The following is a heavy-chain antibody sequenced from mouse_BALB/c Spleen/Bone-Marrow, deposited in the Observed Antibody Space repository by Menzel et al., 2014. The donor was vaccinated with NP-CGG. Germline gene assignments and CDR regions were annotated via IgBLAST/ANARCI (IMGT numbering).Heavy chain of an antibody. CDR1: GYTFTSYD. Sequence: QVQLQQSGAELVKPGASVKLSCKASGYTFTSYDINWVRQRPEQGLEWIGWIFPGDGSTKYNEKFKGKATLTTDKSSSTAYMQLSRLTSEDSAVYFCAIRVYYDYDGGAWFAYWGQGTLVTVSA. CDR3: AIRVYYDYDGGAWFAY. CDR2: IFPGDGST. J-gene: IGHJ3*01. V-gene: IGHV1S56*01. D-gene: IGHD2-4*01.